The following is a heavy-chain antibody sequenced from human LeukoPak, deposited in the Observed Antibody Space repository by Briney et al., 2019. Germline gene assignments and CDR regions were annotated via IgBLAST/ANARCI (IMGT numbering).Heavy chain of an antibody. J-gene: IGHJ4*02. Sequence: ASVKVSCKGSGYTFTSYGISWVRQAPGQGREWMGWISAYNGKTNYAQKLQGRGTMTTETSTSTAYMELRSLRSDDTAVYYCARDRFLWELLGESSLPFDYWGQGTLVTVSS. CDR1: GYTFTSYG. D-gene: IGHD1-26*01. CDR2: ISAYNGKT. CDR3: ARDRFLWELLGESSLPFDY. V-gene: IGHV1-18*01.